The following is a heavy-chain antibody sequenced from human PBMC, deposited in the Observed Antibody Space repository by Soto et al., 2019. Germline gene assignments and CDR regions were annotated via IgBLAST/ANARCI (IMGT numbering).Heavy chain of an antibody. Sequence: PGGSLRLSCAASGFTFSSYGMHWVRQAPGKGLEWVAVIWYDGSNKYYADSVKGRFTISRDNSKNTLYLQMNSLRAEDTAVYYCAREGTHYDSSGIFDYWGQGT. V-gene: IGHV3-33*01. D-gene: IGHD3-22*01. CDR2: IWYDGSNK. CDR3: AREGTHYDSSGIFDY. J-gene: IGHJ4*02. CDR1: GFTFSSYG.